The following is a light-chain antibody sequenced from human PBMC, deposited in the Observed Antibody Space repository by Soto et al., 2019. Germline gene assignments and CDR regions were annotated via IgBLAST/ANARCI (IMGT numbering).Light chain of an antibody. CDR2: SAS. J-gene: IGKJ1*01. CDR1: QSISSF. CDR3: QPSYSSRWT. Sequence: DLQMTQFPSSLSASVGDRVTITCRASQSISSFLNWYQQKPGKAPKLLISSASSLQSGVPSRFSGSGSGTDFTLTISSLQPEDFATYYCQPSYSSRWTFGQGTKVEIK. V-gene: IGKV1-39*01.